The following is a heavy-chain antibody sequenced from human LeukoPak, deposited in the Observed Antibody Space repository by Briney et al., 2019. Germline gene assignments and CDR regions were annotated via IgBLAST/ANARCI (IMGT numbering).Heavy chain of an antibody. CDR2: ISAYNGNT. V-gene: IGHV1-18*01. D-gene: IGHD3-10*01. J-gene: IGHJ4*02. Sequence: ASVKVSCKASGYTFTSYGISWVRQAPGQGLEWMGWISAYNGNTNYAQKLQGRVTMTTDTSASTAYMELRSLRSDDTAVYYCARDSNRMVRGLFPNDYWGQGTLVTVSS. CDR1: GYTFTSYG. CDR3: ARDSNRMVRGLFPNDY.